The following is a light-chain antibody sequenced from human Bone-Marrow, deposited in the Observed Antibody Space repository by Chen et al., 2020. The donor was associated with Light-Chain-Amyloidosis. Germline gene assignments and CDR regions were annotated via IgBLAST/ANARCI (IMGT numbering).Light chain of an antibody. Sequence: QSALTQPASVSGSPGQSITISCTGTSGDVGTYNYVSWSQQHPGKAPIIMIYAVSNRPAGVSNRFSGSKSGNTASQTISGLQAGDEADYYCSSFTSSSSYVFGPGTKVTVL. V-gene: IGLV2-14*01. CDR2: AVS. CDR3: SSFTSSSSYV. CDR1: SGDVGTYNY. J-gene: IGLJ1*01.